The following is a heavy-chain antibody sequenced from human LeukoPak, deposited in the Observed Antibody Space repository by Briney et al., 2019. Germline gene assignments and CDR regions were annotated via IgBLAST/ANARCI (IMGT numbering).Heavy chain of an antibody. Sequence: PSETLSLTCTVSSGSISGYYLTWIRQPAGKGLEWIGRIYNTGSSTYNPSLKSRVTMSVDTSKKHFSLKLSSVTAADTAVYYCARAVTGDAFDIWGQGTMVIVSS. V-gene: IGHV4-4*07. D-gene: IGHD2-21*02. CDR1: SGSISGYY. J-gene: IGHJ3*02. CDR3: ARAVTGDAFDI. CDR2: IYNTGSS.